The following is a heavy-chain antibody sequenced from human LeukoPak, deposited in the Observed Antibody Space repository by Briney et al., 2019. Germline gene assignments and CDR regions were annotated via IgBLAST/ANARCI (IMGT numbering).Heavy chain of an antibody. V-gene: IGHV3-7*01. J-gene: IGHJ4*02. D-gene: IGHD6-13*01. Sequence: GGSLRLSCAVSGFSVSSYWMTWVRQAPGKGPEWVANIKQDGSEKNYVDSVKGRFTISRDNAENSLFLQMNSLRVEDTAVYYCAREWQGGIAAAGTRIEGDYWGQGTLVAVSS. CDR3: AREWQGGIAAAGTRIEGDY. CDR1: GFSVSSYW. CDR2: IKQDGSEK.